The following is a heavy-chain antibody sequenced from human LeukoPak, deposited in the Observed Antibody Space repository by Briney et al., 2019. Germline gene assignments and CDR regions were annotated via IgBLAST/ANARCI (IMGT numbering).Heavy chain of an antibody. V-gene: IGHV3-74*01. D-gene: IGHD3-10*01. CDR3: ARVGGSSDFDY. J-gene: IGHJ4*02. CDR2: IDTDGSST. Sequence: PGGSLRLSXAASGFSFRTYWMHWVRQAPGKGLVWVSLIDTDGSSTPYADSVKGRFTISRDNAKNTLYLQMNSLRAEDTAVYYCARVGGSSDFDYWGQGTLVTVSS. CDR1: GFSFRTYW.